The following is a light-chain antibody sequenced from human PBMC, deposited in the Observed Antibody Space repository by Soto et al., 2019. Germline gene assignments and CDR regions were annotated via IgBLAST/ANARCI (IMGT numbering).Light chain of an antibody. Sequence: QSVLTQPPSASGSPGQSVTISCTGTYSDVGGSNYVSWYQQHPGKAPKLVIYEVIQRPSGVPDRFSGYRSGNTASLTVSRLQAEDEADYYCSSNVVGTNLKIFGGGTKLTVL. V-gene: IGLV2-8*01. J-gene: IGLJ2*01. CDR1: YSDVGGSNY. CDR2: EVI. CDR3: SSNVVGTNLKI.